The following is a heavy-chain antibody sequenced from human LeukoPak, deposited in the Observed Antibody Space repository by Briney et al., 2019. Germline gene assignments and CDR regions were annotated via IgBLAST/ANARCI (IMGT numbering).Heavy chain of an antibody. V-gene: IGHV3-23*01. D-gene: IGHD2-2*01. CDR1: GFTFSNYG. CDR2: ISGSGGTT. Sequence: PGGSLRLACAASGFTFSNYGMNWVRQAPGKGLEWVSAISGSGGTTYYADSVKGRFTISRDNSKNTLYLQMSSLRAEDTAVYYCARVGVGMYHFDHWGQGALVTVSS. CDR3: ARVGVGMYHFDH. J-gene: IGHJ4*02.